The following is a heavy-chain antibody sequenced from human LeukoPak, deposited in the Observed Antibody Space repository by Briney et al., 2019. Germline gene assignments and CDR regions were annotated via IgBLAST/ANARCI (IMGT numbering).Heavy chain of an antibody. Sequence: GASVKVSCKASGGTFSSYAISWVRQAPGQGLEWMGGIIPIFGTANYAQKFQGRVTITADKSTSTVYMELSSLRSEDTAVYYCARSSIIAAAGPYYFDYWGQGTLVTVSS. J-gene: IGHJ4*02. D-gene: IGHD6-13*01. V-gene: IGHV1-69*06. CDR3: ARSSIIAAAGPYYFDY. CDR1: GGTFSSYA. CDR2: IIPIFGTA.